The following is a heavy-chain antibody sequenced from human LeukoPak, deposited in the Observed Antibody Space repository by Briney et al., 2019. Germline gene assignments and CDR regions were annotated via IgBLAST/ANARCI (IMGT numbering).Heavy chain of an antibody. Sequence: GGSLRLSCAASGFTFSNAWMSWARQAPGKGLKWVGRIKSKTDGGTTDYAAPVKGRFTISRDDSKNTLYLQMNSLKTEDTAVYYCTTGRVLRYFDWFPAPDYWGQGTLVTVSS. CDR3: TTGRVLRYFDWFPAPDY. V-gene: IGHV3-15*01. CDR1: GFTFSNAW. D-gene: IGHD3-9*01. J-gene: IGHJ4*02. CDR2: IKSKTDGGTT.